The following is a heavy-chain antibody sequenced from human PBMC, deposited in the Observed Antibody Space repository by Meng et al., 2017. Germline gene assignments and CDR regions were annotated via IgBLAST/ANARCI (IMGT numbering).Heavy chain of an antibody. CDR3: ARSDYYDSSGYYYWVDY. CDR2: INHSGST. CDR1: GGSFSGYY. J-gene: IGHJ4*02. D-gene: IGHD3-22*01. Sequence: SQTRSLTCAVYGGSFSGYYWSWIRQPPGKGLEWIGEINHSGSTNYNPSLKSRVTISVDTSKNQFSLKLSSVTAADTAVYYCARSDYYDSSGYYYWVDYWGQGTLVTVSS. V-gene: IGHV4-34*01.